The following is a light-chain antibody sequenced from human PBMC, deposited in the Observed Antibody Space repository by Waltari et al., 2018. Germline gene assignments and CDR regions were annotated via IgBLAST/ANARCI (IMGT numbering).Light chain of an antibody. CDR3: SSYAGSNNVV. CDR1: SSDVGGYNY. J-gene: IGLJ2*01. Sequence: QSALTQPPSASGSPGQSVTISCTGTSSDVGGYNYVSWYQQPPGKAPKLLLYEVSKRPSGVPERFSGAKSGNTASLTVSGLQAEDEADYYCSSYAGSNNVVFGGGTKLTVL. CDR2: EVS. V-gene: IGLV2-8*01.